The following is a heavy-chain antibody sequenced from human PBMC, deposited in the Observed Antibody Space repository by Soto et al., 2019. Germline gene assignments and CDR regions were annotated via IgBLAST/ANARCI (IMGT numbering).Heavy chain of an antibody. CDR1: GFSLSTSGVG. Sequence: QITLRESGPTLVKPTQTLTLTCTFSGFSLSTSGVGVASNRQPPGKALEWLALLYWDDDKRYSPSLTSRLTITKDTSNNHVVLTLTNMDPVDTATYFCALRFGVAVMGYSHHALDLWGQGTTVTGPS. CDR3: ALRFGVAVMGYSHHALDL. D-gene: IGHD3-3*01. J-gene: IGHJ6*02. CDR2: LYWDDDK. V-gene: IGHV2-5*02.